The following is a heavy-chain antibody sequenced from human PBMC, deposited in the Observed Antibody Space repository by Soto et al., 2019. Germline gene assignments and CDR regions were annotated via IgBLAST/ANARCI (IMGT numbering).Heavy chain of an antibody. D-gene: IGHD2-15*01. Sequence: QVQLVQSGAEVKTPGSSVKVSCKASGGTFSSYSITCVRQAPRQGREWIGRIVPMVGITNYAQKFQDRVTITADRSTSTAYMELTSLESADTAVYYCAKYGVVTDFYYMDVWGRGTTVTVSS. J-gene: IGHJ6*03. CDR3: AKYGVVTDFYYMDV. CDR1: GGTFSSYS. CDR2: IVPMVGIT. V-gene: IGHV1-69*02.